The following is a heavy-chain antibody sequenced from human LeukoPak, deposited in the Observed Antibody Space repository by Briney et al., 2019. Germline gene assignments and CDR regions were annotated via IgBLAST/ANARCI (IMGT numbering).Heavy chain of an antibody. CDR1: GFTFSSYW. J-gene: IGHJ4*02. CDR2: IKQDGSEK. V-gene: IGHV3-7*03. CDR3: AKDASSSGWWRGYFDY. D-gene: IGHD6-19*01. Sequence: PGGSLRLSCAASGFTFSSYWMSWVRQAPGKGLEWVANIKQDGSEKYYVDSVKGRFTISRDNAKNSLYLQMNSLRAEDPAVYYCAKDASSSGWWRGYFDYWGQGTLVTVSS.